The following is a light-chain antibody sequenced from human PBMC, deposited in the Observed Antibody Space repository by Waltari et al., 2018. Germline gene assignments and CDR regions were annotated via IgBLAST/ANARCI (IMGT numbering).Light chain of an antibody. V-gene: IGKV1-5*03. CDR1: QSINSW. Sequence: DIQMTQSPSTLSASVGDRVTITCRASQSINSWLAWYKKKPGKAPKLLIYQASTLQSGVPSRFSGSGSWTNLTLTISSLQPDDFATYYCQQYNSHSQTFGRGTKLEIK. CDR2: QAS. J-gene: IGKJ2*01. CDR3: QQYNSHSQT.